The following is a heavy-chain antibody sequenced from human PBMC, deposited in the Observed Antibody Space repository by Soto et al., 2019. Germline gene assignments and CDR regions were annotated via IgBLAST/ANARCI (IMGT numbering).Heavy chain of an antibody. CDR3: ARDGGVVIIDYYYYGMDV. Sequence: ASVKVSCKASGYTFTSYGISWVRQAPGQGLEWMGWISAYNGNTNYAQKFQGRVTITRDTSASTAYMELSSLRSEDTAVYYCARDGGVVIIDYYYYGMDVWGQGTTVTVSS. CDR1: GYTFTSYG. D-gene: IGHD3-3*01. V-gene: IGHV1-18*01. J-gene: IGHJ6*02. CDR2: ISAYNGNT.